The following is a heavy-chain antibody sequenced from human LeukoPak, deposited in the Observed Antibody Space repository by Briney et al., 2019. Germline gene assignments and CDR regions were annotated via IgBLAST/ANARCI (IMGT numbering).Heavy chain of an antibody. CDR1: GFTFSSYW. CDR3: AREGDTMVRGPRESY. D-gene: IGHD3-10*01. CDR2: IKQDGSEK. J-gene: IGHJ4*02. Sequence: GGSLRLSCAASGFTFSSYWMSWVRQAPGQGLEWVANIKQDGSEKYYVDSVKGRFTISRDNAKNSLYLQMNSLRAEDTAVYYCAREGDTMVRGPRESYWGQGTLVTVSS. V-gene: IGHV3-7*01.